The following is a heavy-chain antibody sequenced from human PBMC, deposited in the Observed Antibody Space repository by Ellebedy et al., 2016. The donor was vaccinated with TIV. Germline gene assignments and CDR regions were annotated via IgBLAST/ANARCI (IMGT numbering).Heavy chain of an antibody. CDR1: GDSVSNTYAT. CDR2: AYYRSTWIY. D-gene: IGHD6-13*01. V-gene: IGHV6-1*01. J-gene: IGHJ4*02. Sequence: SQTLSLTCSISGDSVSNTYATWNWIRHSPSRGLEWLGRAYYRSTWIYDYAVSVKGRITINPDTSKNQFSLQLNSVTPEDTAVYYCARMGYSSTLPYLDYWGQGTLVTVSS. CDR3: ARMGYSSTLPYLDY.